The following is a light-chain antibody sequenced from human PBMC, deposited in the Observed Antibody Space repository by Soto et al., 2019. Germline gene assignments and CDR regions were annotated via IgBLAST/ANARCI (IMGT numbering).Light chain of an antibody. J-gene: IGKJ2*01. CDR2: GAS. CDR3: QKDGSSPPYI. Sequence: IVLTQSPGTLSLSPGESATLSCRASQSFSITYLAWYPQKPGQPPRLVVSGASSRATGVPDRFSVSGSGRDFTLSISRLEPEDFAVYSCQKDGSSPPYIFGQGTKLEIK. CDR1: QSFSITY. V-gene: IGKV3-20*01.